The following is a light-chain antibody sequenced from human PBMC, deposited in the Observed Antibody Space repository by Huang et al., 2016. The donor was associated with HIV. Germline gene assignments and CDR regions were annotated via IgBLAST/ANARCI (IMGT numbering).Light chain of an antibody. J-gene: IGKJ1*01. CDR2: WAS. CDR3: QQYYSTPPT. V-gene: IGKV4-1*01. Sequence: DIVMTQSPDSLAVSLGERATINCKSSQSVLYSSNNKNYLAWYKQKPGKPPKLLIYWASTRESGVPDRFSGSGYGTDFTLTISSLQAEDVAVYYCQQYYSTPPTFGQGTKVEIK. CDR1: QSVLYSSNNKNY.